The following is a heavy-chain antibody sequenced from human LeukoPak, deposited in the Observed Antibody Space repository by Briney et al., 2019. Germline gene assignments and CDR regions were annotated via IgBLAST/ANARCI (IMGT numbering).Heavy chain of an antibody. Sequence: SETLSLTCTVSGGSISSSSYYWGWIRQPPGKGLEWIGSIYYSGSTYYNPSLKSRVTISVDTSKNQFSLKLSSVTAADTAVYYCARDSLVAGLDYWGQGTLVTVSS. CDR3: ARDSLVAGLDY. V-gene: IGHV4-39*07. CDR2: IYYSGST. CDR1: GGSISSSSYY. J-gene: IGHJ4*02. D-gene: IGHD2-15*01.